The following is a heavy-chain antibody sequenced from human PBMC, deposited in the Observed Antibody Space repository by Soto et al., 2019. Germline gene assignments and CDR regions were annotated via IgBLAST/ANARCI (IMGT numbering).Heavy chain of an antibody. J-gene: IGHJ4*02. V-gene: IGHV3-23*01. CDR1: GLTFSIYA. CDR3: AKGFMITFGGVIVQYYFDY. D-gene: IGHD3-16*02. Sequence: GGSLKLSCAASGLTFSIYAMSWARQAPGKGLEWVSAISGSGGSTYYADSVKGRFTISRDNSKNTLYLQMNSLRAEDTAVYYCAKGFMITFGGVIVQYYFDYWGQGTLVTVSS. CDR2: ISGSGGST.